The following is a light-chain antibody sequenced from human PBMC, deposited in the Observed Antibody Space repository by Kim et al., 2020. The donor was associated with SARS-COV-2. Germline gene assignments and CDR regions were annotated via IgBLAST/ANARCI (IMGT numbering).Light chain of an antibody. CDR1: KLGDKY. CDR2: QNS. V-gene: IGLV3-1*01. J-gene: IGLJ1*01. CDR3: QAWDSSTYV. Sequence: VSPGQTASITCSGDKLGDKYACWYQQKPGQSPVLVIYQNSKRPSGIPERFSGSNSGNTATLTISGTQAMDEADYYCQAWDSSTYVFGTGTKVTVL.